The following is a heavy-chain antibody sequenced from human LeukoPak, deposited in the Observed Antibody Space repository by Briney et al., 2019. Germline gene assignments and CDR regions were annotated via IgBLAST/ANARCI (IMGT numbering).Heavy chain of an antibody. CDR1: GGSISNNY. J-gene: IGHJ4*02. V-gene: IGHV4-59*08. CDR2: IYDSGST. D-gene: IGHD3-22*01. Sequence: SETLTLTCTVSGGSISNNYWSWIRQPPGKGLEWIGYIYDSGSTKYNLSLKSRVTISVDTSKNQFSLKLSSVTAADTAVYYCARLESGVLGDPYYYDSSGYSFRGFFDTWGQGSLVTVSS. CDR3: ARLESGVLGDPYYYDSSGYSFRGFFDT.